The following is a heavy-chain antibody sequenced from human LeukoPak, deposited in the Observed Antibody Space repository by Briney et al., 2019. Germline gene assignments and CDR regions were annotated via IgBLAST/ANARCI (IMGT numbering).Heavy chain of an antibody. CDR3: ARSYLFACDI. V-gene: IGHV5-51*01. CDR2: MYPGDSQI. D-gene: IGHD2-2*01. Sequence: ESLKVSCKGSGYSFTTYWIGWVRQMPGKGLEWMGIMYPGDSQIRYNPSFQGQVTISVDKSISTAYLQWNSLKASDTAMYYCARSYLFACDIWGQGTMVTVSS. CDR1: GYSFTTYW. J-gene: IGHJ3*02.